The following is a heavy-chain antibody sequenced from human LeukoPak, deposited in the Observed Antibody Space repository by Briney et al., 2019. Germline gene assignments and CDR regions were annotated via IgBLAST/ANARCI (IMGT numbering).Heavy chain of an antibody. CDR2: ISGSGGST. Sequence: TGGSLRLSCAASGFTFSSYAMSWVRQAPGKGLEWVSAISGSGGSTYYADSVKGRFTISRDNSKNTLYLQMNSLRAEDTAVHYCAKDRWELQLLVFDYWGQGTLVTVSS. J-gene: IGHJ4*02. CDR1: GFTFSSYA. CDR3: AKDRWELQLLVFDY. V-gene: IGHV3-23*01. D-gene: IGHD1-26*01.